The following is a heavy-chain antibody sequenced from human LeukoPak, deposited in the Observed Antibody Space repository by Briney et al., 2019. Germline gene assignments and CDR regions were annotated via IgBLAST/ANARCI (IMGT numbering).Heavy chain of an antibody. CDR3: AKSGVESRDYYDSSGYSYFDY. V-gene: IGHV3-23*01. CDR1: GFTFSSYG. Sequence: GGSLRLSCAASGFTFSSYGMHWVRQAPGKGLEWVSAISGSGGSTYYADSVKGRFTISRDNSKNTLYLQMNSLRAEDTAVYYCAKSGVESRDYYDSSGYSYFDYWGQGTLVTVSS. CDR2: ISGSGGST. D-gene: IGHD3-22*01. J-gene: IGHJ4*02.